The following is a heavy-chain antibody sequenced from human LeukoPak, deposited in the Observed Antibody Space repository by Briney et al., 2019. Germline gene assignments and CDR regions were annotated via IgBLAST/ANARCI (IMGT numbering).Heavy chain of an antibody. CDR2: MDYSGST. D-gene: IGHD3-10*01. V-gene: IGHV4-31*03. CDR1: GGSISNGGYY. J-gene: IGHJ3*01. CDR3: ARRAHGGEAFDL. Sequence: PSETLSLTCTVSGGSISNGGYYWSWIRQYQGKGLEWIGFMDYSGSTYHNPSLKSRFTISVDTSKNQFSLKLSSVTAADTAVYYCARRAHGGEAFDLWGQGTMVAVSS.